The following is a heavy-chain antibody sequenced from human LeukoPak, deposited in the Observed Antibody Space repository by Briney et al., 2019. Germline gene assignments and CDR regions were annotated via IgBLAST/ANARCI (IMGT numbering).Heavy chain of an antibody. CDR1: GGSISSGRYD. CDR2: IYTSRST. V-gene: IGHV4-61*02. D-gene: IGHD6-19*01. Sequence: SETLSLTCTVSGGSISSGRYDWDWLRQPAGKGLEWIGRIYTSRSTNYTPSLKSRVTISVDTSKNQFSLKLSSVPAADTAVYYCARALRYSSGWYPPGYWGQGTLVTVSS. CDR3: ARALRYSSGWYPPGY. J-gene: IGHJ4*02.